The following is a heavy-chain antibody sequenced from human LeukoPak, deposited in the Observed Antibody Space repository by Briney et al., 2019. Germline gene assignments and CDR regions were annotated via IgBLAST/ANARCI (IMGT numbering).Heavy chain of an antibody. CDR2: ISSSSSYI. D-gene: IGHD6-19*01. J-gene: IGHJ3*02. Sequence: GGSLRLSCAASGFTFSSYSMNWVRQAPGKGLEWVSSISSSSSYIYYADSVKGRFTISRDNAKNSLYLQMNSLRAEDTAVYYCARGLAVAGTIAFDIWGQGTMVTVSS. CDR1: GFTFSSYS. V-gene: IGHV3-21*01. CDR3: ARGLAVAGTIAFDI.